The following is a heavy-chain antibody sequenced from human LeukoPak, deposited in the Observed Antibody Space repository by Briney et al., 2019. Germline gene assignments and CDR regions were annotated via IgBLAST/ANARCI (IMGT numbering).Heavy chain of an antibody. CDR1: GGSISSSSYY. V-gene: IGHV4-61*05. CDR3: ARLDYYDFWSGPL. Sequence: SETLSLTCTVSGGSISSSSYYWGWIRQPPGKGLEWIGRIYTSGSTNYNPSLKSRVTMSVDTSKNQFSLKLSSVTAADTAVYYCARLDYYDFWSGPLWGQGTLVTVSS. CDR2: IYTSGST. D-gene: IGHD3-3*01. J-gene: IGHJ4*02.